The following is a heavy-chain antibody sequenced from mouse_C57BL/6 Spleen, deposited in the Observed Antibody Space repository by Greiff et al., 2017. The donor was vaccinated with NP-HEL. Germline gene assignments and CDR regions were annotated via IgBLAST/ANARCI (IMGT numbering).Heavy chain of an antibody. Sequence: VQLQQSGPGLVKPSQSLSLTCSVTGYSITSGYYWNWIRQFPGNKLEWMGYISYDGSNNYNPSLKNRISITRDTSKNQFFLKLNSVTTEDTATYYCAREDYYYGSSFAYWGQGTLVTVSA. V-gene: IGHV3-6*01. CDR1: GYSITSGYY. CDR2: ISYDGSN. CDR3: AREDYYYGSSFAY. D-gene: IGHD1-1*01. J-gene: IGHJ3*01.